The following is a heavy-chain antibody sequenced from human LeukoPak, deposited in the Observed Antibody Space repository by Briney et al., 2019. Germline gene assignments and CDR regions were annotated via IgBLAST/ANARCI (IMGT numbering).Heavy chain of an antibody. V-gene: IGHV4-39*01. Sequence: PSETLSLTCTVSGGSVSSSSYYWGWVRQPPGKGLEWIGTISYSGSTYYNPSLKSRVTISVYTSNNQFSLKLTSVTAADTAVYYCARQSRDSSGPEPYYFDYWGQGTLVTVSS. CDR1: GGSVSSSSYY. CDR2: ISYSGST. J-gene: IGHJ4*02. D-gene: IGHD3-22*01. CDR3: ARQSRDSSGPEPYYFDY.